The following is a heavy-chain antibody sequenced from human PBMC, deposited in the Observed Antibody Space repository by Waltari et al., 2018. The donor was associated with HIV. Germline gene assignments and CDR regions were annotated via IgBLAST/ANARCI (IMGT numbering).Heavy chain of an antibody. Sequence: EVRLVESGGGLTQTGGSPSLYCVAHRFTFSEYSMNWVRQAPGKGLEWISYISSTGKNIYYADSVRGRFTVSRDNAKSSLYLQLNSLRDEDTAVYYCARGYGPTFGDLWGQGIWVTVSS. CDR3: ARGYGPTFGDL. CDR1: RFTFSEYS. J-gene: IGHJ5*02. D-gene: IGHD5-18*01. CDR2: ISSTGKNI. V-gene: IGHV3-48*02.